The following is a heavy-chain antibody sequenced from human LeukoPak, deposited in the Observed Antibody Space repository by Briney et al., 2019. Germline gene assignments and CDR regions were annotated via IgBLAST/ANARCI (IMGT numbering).Heavy chain of an antibody. V-gene: IGHV1-8*03. CDR2: MNPNSGNA. J-gene: IGHJ4*02. CDR1: GYTFTSYA. D-gene: IGHD4-11*01. CDR3: ARVGYSNSYDY. Sequence: ASVKVSCKASGYTFTSYAMNWVRQATGQGLEWMGWMNPNSGNADSAQKFQGRVTITWDTSISTAYMELTSLRSEDTAVYYCARVGYSNSYDYWGQGTLVTVSS.